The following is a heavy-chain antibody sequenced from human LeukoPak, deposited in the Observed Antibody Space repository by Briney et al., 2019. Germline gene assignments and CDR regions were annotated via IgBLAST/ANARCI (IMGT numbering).Heavy chain of an antibody. J-gene: IGHJ3*02. CDR3: ARDTPPSYGGNSRNAFDI. Sequence: ASVKVSCKASGYTFTSYGISWVRQAPGQGLEWMGWISAYNGNTNYAQKLQGRVTMTTDTSTSTAYMELRSLRSDDTAVYYCARDTPPSYGGNSRNAFDIWGQGTMVTVSS. D-gene: IGHD4-23*01. CDR1: GYTFTSYG. V-gene: IGHV1-18*01. CDR2: ISAYNGNT.